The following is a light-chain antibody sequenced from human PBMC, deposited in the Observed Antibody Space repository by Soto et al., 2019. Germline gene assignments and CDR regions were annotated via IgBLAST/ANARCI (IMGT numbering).Light chain of an antibody. V-gene: IGKV1-39*01. CDR3: QQSYSTPRLT. Sequence: DIQMTQSPSSLSASVGDRVTITCRASQSISSYLNWYQQKPGKAPKLLIYAASSLQSGVPSRFSGSGSGTDFTLTISSLQPEDFATYYCQQSYSTPRLTFGGGTQVDIK. CDR1: QSISSY. J-gene: IGKJ4*01. CDR2: AAS.